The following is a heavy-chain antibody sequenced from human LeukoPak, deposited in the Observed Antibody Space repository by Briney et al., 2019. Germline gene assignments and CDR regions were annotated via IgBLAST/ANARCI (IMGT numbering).Heavy chain of an antibody. V-gene: IGHV3-30-3*02. CDR3: AKCAVDQLPYYFDY. CDR1: GFTFSSYA. D-gene: IGHD2-2*01. CDR2: ISYDGSNK. Sequence: GRSLRLSCAASGFTFSSYAMHWVRQAPGKGLEWVAVISYDGSNKYYADSVKGRFTISRDNSKNTLYLQMNSLRAEDTAVYYCAKCAVDQLPYYFDYWGQGTLVTVSS. J-gene: IGHJ4*02.